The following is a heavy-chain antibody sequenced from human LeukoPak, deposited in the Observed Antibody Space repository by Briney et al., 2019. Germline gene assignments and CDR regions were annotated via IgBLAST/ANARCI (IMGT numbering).Heavy chain of an antibody. Sequence: ASVKVSCKASGYTFTSYGISWVRQAPGQGLEWMGWISAYNGNTNDAQKLQGRVIMTTDTSTSTAYMELRSLRSDDTAVYYCARDPVAGPLGSWFDPWGQGTLVTVSS. V-gene: IGHV1-18*04. D-gene: IGHD6-19*01. J-gene: IGHJ5*02. CDR3: ARDPVAGPLGSWFDP. CDR1: GYTFTSYG. CDR2: ISAYNGNT.